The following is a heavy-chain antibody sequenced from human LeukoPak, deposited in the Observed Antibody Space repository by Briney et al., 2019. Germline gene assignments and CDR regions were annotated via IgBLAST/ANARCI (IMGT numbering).Heavy chain of an antibody. CDR2: IKQDGSEK. CDR3: AKILKTPTYYDFWSGYYGYYYMDV. V-gene: IGHV3-7*01. J-gene: IGHJ6*03. Sequence: GGSLRLSCAASGFTFSSYWMSWVRQAPGKGLEWVANIKQDGSEKYYVDSVKGRFTISRDNAKNSLYLQMNSLRAEDTAVYYCAKILKTPTYYDFWSGYYGYYYMDVWDKGTTVTVSS. CDR1: GFTFSSYW. D-gene: IGHD3-3*01.